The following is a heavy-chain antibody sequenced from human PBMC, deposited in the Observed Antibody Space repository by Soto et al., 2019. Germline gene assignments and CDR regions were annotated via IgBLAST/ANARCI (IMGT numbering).Heavy chain of an antibody. Sequence: PGGSLRLSCAACGFTFSSYGMHWVRQAPGKGLEWVAVIWYDGSNKYYADSVKGRFTISRDNSKNTLYLQMNSLRAEDTAVYYCARAKTTVTTTYGMDVWGQGTTVTVSS. CDR2: IWYDGSNK. D-gene: IGHD4-17*01. CDR3: ARAKTTVTTTYGMDV. V-gene: IGHV3-33*01. CDR1: GFTFSSYG. J-gene: IGHJ6*02.